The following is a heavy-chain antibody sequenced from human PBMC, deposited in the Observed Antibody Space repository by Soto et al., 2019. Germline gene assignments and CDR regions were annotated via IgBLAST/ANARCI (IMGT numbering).Heavy chain of an antibody. CDR2: IYYSGST. V-gene: IGHV4-31*03. CDR1: GGSISSGGYY. Sequence: SETLSLTCTVSGGSISSGGYYWSWIRQHPGKGLEWIGYIYYSGSTYYNPSLKSRVTISVDTSKNQFSLKLSSVTAADTAVYYCARVGYCSGGSCYSGAFDIWGQGTMVTVSS. CDR3: ARVGYCSGGSCYSGAFDI. D-gene: IGHD2-15*01. J-gene: IGHJ3*02.